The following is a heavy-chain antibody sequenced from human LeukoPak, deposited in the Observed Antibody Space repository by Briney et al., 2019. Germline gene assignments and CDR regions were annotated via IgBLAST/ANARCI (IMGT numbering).Heavy chain of an antibody. D-gene: IGHD1-26*01. CDR2: IWHDGTDK. V-gene: IGHV3-33*08. CDR3: ARDRFSGSYHPRGIDY. Sequence: GGSLRLSCAASGFTFSAYGMHWVRQAPGKGLEWVAVIWHDGTDKYYADSVKGRFTISRDNSKNTVYLQMNSLRAEDTAIYYCARDRFSGSYHPRGIDYWGQGTLVTVSS. CDR1: GFTFSAYG. J-gene: IGHJ4*02.